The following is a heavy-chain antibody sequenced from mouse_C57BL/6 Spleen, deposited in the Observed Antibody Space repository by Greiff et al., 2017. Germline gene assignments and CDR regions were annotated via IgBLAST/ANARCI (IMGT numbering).Heavy chain of an antibody. CDR2: IHPNSGST. CDR3: ARDHYSKGGFAY. D-gene: IGHD2-5*01. J-gene: IGHJ3*01. Sequence: QVQLQQPGAELVKPGASVKLSCKASGYTFTSYWMHWVKQSPGQGLEWIGMIHPNSGSTNYNEKFKSKATLTVDKSSSTAYMQLSSLTSEDSAVYYCARDHYSKGGFAYWGQGTLVTVSA. CDR1: GYTFTSYW. V-gene: IGHV1-64*01.